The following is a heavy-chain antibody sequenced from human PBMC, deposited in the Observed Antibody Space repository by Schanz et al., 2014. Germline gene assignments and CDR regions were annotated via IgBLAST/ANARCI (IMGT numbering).Heavy chain of an antibody. CDR2: IISILGIP. CDR1: GYTFISYG. Sequence: QVQLVQSGAEVKKPGASVKVSCKASGYTFISYGIKWVRQAPGQGLEWMGRIISILGIPNYAQKFQGRVTFTADTSTTTAYMELSGLRSEDTAVYYCAGDWASGRYYFDYWGQGSLVTVSS. CDR3: AGDWASGRYYFDY. V-gene: IGHV1-69*04. J-gene: IGHJ4*02. D-gene: IGHD1-26*01.